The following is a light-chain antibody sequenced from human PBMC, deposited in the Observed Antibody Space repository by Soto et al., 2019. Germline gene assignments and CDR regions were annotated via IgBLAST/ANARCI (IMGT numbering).Light chain of an antibody. CDR3: QQYKIYPLT. CDR1: QGISSW. V-gene: IGKV1D-16*01. Sequence: DIQMTQSPSSLSASVGDTVTITCRASQGISSWLVWYQQKPEKAPKSLIFGASNLERGVPSRFSGSGSGTYFTLTITSLQPEDFATYYCQQYKIYPLTFGGGTKVEIK. CDR2: GAS. J-gene: IGKJ4*01.